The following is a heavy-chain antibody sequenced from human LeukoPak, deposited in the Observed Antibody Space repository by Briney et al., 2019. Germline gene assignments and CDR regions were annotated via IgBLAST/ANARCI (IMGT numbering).Heavy chain of an antibody. D-gene: IGHD5-12*01. J-gene: IGHJ4*02. CDR3: AKVNGHSGYDYGY. V-gene: IGHV3-23*01. CDR2: VSGSGDST. Sequence: GGSLRLSCAASGFTFSSYAMSWVRQAPGKGLEWVSGVSGSGDSTYYADSARGRFTVSRDNAKNTLYLQMNSLRAEDTAVYYCAKVNGHSGYDYGYWGQGTLVTVSS. CDR1: GFTFSSYA.